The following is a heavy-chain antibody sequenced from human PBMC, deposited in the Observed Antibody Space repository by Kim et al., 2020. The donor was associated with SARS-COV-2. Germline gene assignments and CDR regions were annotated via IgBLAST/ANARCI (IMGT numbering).Heavy chain of an antibody. Sequence: ASVKVSCKASGYTFTNSGFSWVRQAPGQGLEWMGWISAYNGNTNYAPKLQGRVTMTTDASTGTAYMELRALTSDDTAMYYCARDDPSFDVDRRAIYYWGQ. V-gene: IGHV1-18*01. CDR2: ISAYNGNT. CDR3: ARDDPSFDVDRRAIYY. J-gene: IGHJ4*02. D-gene: IGHD3-10*01. CDR1: GYTFTNSG.